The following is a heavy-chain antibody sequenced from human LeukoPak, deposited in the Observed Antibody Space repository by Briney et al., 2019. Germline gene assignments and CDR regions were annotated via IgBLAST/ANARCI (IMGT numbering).Heavy chain of an antibody. J-gene: IGHJ4*02. D-gene: IGHD3-16*01. V-gene: IGHV3-33*01. CDR2: IWNDGSNK. CDR1: GYTFNVYG. CDR3: ARAVGPFDY. Sequence: GLCLRLSCAASGYTFNVYGSHWVRLAPGKGLVWVSVIWNDGSNKYYADSVKGRFSISRDNLKDPLYIQMNSVRVEDTAVYYCARAVGPFDYWGQGTLVTVSS.